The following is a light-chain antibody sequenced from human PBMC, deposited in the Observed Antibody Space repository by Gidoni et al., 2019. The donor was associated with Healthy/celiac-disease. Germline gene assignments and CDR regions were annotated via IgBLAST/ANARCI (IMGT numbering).Light chain of an antibody. CDR3: QAWDSSTHVV. CDR2: QDS. Sequence: SYELTQPPSVSVSPGQTASITCSGEKLGDKFACWYQQKPGQSPVLVIYQDSKRPSGIPERFSCSNSGNTSTLTISGTQAMDEADYYCQAWDSSTHVVFGGGTKLTVL. J-gene: IGLJ2*01. CDR1: KLGDKF. V-gene: IGLV3-1*01.